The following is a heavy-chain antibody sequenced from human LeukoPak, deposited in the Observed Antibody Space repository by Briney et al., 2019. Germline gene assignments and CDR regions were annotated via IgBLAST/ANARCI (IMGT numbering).Heavy chain of an antibody. V-gene: IGHV4-39*01. J-gene: IGHJ4*02. CDR1: GGSISSSSYY. Sequence: PSETLSLTCTVSGGSISSSSYYWGWIRQPPGKGLEWIGSIYYSGSTYYNPSLKSRVTISVDTSKNQFSLKLSSVTAADTAVYYCARLSSSWFQLDYWGQGTLVTVSS. CDR2: IYYSGST. D-gene: IGHD6-13*01. CDR3: ARLSSSWFQLDY.